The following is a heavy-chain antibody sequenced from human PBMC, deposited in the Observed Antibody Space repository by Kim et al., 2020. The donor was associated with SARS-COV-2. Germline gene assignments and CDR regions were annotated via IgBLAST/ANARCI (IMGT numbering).Heavy chain of an antibody. Sequence: ASVKVSCKASGYTFTGYYMHWVRQAPGQGLEWMGWINPNSGGTNYAQKFQGRVTMTRDTSISTAYMELSRLRSDDTAVYYCAAYGDFWSGTSFDYWGQGTLVTVSS. V-gene: IGHV1-2*02. D-gene: IGHD3-3*01. CDR1: GYTFTGYY. J-gene: IGHJ4*02. CDR3: AAYGDFWSGTSFDY. CDR2: INPNSGGT.